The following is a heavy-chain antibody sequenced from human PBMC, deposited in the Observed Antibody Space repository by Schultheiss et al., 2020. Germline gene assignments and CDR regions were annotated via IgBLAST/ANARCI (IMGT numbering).Heavy chain of an antibody. J-gene: IGHJ6*02. V-gene: IGHV4-61*02. CDR1: GGSISSGSYY. Sequence: SETLSLTCTVSGGSISSGSYYWSWIRQPAGKGLEWIGRIYTSGSTNYNPSLKSRVTISVDTSKNQFSLKLSSVTAADTAVYYCAGSSSPHYYYGMDVWGQGTTVTVS. D-gene: IGHD6-6*01. CDR2: IYTSGST. CDR3: AGSSSPHYYYGMDV.